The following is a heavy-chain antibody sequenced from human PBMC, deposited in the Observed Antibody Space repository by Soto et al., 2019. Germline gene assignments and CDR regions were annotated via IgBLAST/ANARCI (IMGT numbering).Heavy chain of an antibody. CDR3: ASNHEDTAMVTGY. D-gene: IGHD5-18*01. CDR2: INPNSGGT. J-gene: IGHJ4*02. CDR1: GGTFSSYA. Sequence: ASVKVSCKASGGTFSSYAISWVRQAPGQGLEWMGWINPNSGGTNYAQKFQGRVTMTRDTSISTAYMELSRLRSDDTAVYYCASNHEDTAMVTGYWGQGTLVTVSS. V-gene: IGHV1-2*02.